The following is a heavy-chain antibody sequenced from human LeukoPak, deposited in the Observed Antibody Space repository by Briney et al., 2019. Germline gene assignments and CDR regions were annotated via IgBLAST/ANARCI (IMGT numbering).Heavy chain of an antibody. CDR1: GGSISSYY. Sequence: PSETLSLTCTVSGGSISSYYWSWIRQPPGKGLEWIGYIYYSGSTNYNPSLKSRVTISVDTSKNQFSLKLSSVTAAATAVYSCARARREMATIIFDYWGQGTLVTVSS. D-gene: IGHD5-24*01. CDR2: IYYSGST. V-gene: IGHV4-59*01. J-gene: IGHJ4*02. CDR3: ARARREMATIIFDY.